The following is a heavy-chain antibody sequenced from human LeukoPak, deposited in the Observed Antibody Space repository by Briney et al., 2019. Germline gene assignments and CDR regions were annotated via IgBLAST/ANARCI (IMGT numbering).Heavy chain of an antibody. CDR1: GFTFSSYG. D-gene: IGHD6-19*01. CDR2: ISSSSGFI. J-gene: IGHJ4*02. CDR3: ARSGGSGWYSDY. Sequence: GGSLRLSCAASGFTFSSYGTNWVRQAPGKGLEWVSSISSSSGFIFYADSVKGRFTISRDNAKNSLYLQMNSLRAEDTAVYYCARSGGSGWYSDYWGQGTLVTVSS. V-gene: IGHV3-21*01.